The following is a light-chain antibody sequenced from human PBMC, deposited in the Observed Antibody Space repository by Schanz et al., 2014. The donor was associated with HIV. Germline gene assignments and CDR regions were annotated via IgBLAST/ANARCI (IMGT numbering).Light chain of an antibody. CDR2: AAS. CDR3: QQSYSTPYT. V-gene: IGKV1-39*01. CDR1: QGISRY. J-gene: IGKJ2*01. Sequence: IRMTQSPSSLSASTGDRVTITCRASQGISRYLAWYQQKPGKAPKLLIYAASSLQSGVPSRFSGSGSGTDFTLTISSLQPDDFATYYCQQSYSTPYTFGQGTKVEIK.